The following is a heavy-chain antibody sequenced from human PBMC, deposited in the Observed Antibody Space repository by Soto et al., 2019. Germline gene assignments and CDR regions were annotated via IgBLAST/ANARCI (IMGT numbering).Heavy chain of an antibody. D-gene: IGHD1-26*01. CDR1: GYSFTSYW. CDR3: ARHNTRSPWDRANDY. J-gene: IGHJ4*02. Sequence: GESLKISCKGSGYSFTSYWIGWGRQMPGKGLEWMGIIYPGDSDTRYSPSFQGQVTISADKSISTAYLQWSSLKASDTAMYYCARHNTRSPWDRANDYWGQGTLVTVSS. CDR2: IYPGDSDT. V-gene: IGHV5-51*01.